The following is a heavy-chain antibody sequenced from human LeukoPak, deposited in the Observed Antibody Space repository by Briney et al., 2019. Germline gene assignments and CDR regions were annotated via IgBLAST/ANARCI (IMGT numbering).Heavy chain of an antibody. V-gene: IGHV3-74*03. CDR2: INSDGSST. D-gene: IGHD1-26*01. Sequence: PGGSLRLSCAASGFTFSSYWMHWVRQAPGKGLGWVSRINSDGSSTTYADSVKGRFTISRDNAKNTLYLQMNSLRAEDTAVYYCAELRSSASDIWGQGTMVTVSS. CDR3: AELRSSASDI. J-gene: IGHJ3*02. CDR1: GFTFSSYW.